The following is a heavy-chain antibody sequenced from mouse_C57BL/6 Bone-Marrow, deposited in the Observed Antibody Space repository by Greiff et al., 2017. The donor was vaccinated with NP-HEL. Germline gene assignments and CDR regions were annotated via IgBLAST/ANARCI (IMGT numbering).Heavy chain of an antibody. J-gene: IGHJ1*03. V-gene: IGHV5-4*03. CDR2: ISDGGSYT. Sequence: EVKLVESGGGLVKPGGSLKLSCAASGFTFSSYAMSWVRQTPEKRLEWVATISDGGSYTYYPDNVKGRFTISRDNAKNNPYLQMSHLKSEDTAMYYCASVITTIVDWYFDVWGTGTTGTVSS. CDR3: ASVITTIVDWYFDV. D-gene: IGHD1-1*01. CDR1: GFTFSSYA.